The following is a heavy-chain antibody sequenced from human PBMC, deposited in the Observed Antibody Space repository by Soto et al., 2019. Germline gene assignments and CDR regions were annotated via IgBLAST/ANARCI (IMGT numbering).Heavy chain of an antibody. CDR2: IYHGDSDT. CDR3: ARWDGGYERFDY. D-gene: IGHD5-12*01. Sequence: GESLKISCKGSGDRFTTYWIGWVRQMPGKGLEWMGIIYHGDSDTRYSPSFEGQVSISVDKSISTAYLQWSSLKASDTAMYYCARWDGGYERFDYWGQGTLVTVSS. CDR1: GDRFTTYW. V-gene: IGHV5-51*01. J-gene: IGHJ4*02.